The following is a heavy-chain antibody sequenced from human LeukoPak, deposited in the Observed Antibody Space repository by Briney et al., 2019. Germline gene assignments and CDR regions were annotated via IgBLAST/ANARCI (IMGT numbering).Heavy chain of an antibody. J-gene: IGHJ3*02. CDR3: ARADCSSTSCYAFDI. CDR2: INPNSGGT. CDR1: GYTFTGYY. V-gene: IGHV1-2*02. Sequence: ASVKVSCKVSGYTFTGYYMHWVRQAPGQGLECMGWINPNSGGTNYAQKFQGRVTMTRDTSISTAYMELSRLRSDDTPVYYCARADCSSTSCYAFDIWDQGTMVTVSS. D-gene: IGHD2-2*01.